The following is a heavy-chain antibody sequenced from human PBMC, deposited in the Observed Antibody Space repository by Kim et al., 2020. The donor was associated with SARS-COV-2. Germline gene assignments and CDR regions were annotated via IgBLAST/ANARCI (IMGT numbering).Heavy chain of an antibody. V-gene: IGHV3-13*01. CDR2: IGTAGDT. CDR1: GFTLSSYD. Sequence: GGSLRLSCAASGFTLSSYDMHWVRRGIGKGLEWVSVIGTAGDTDYPGSVKGRFTISRENAKNSLYLQMNSLRAGDTAVYYCARGALRSGSTSFYYGMDVWGQGTTVTVSS. J-gene: IGHJ6*02. CDR3: ARGALRSGSTSFYYGMDV. D-gene: IGHD1-26*01.